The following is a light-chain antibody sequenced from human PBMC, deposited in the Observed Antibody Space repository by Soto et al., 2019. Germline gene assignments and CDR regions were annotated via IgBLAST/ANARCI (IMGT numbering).Light chain of an antibody. CDR1: QAIRDD. V-gene: IGKV1-6*01. Sequence: IKMTQSPSSLSASVRDRVTITCRASQAIRDDLAWYQQKPGKAPNLLIYAASNLQSGVPSRFSGSGSGTDFTLTISSLQPEDFATYYCLQDYTYPRTFGHGTKVDI. CDR2: AAS. J-gene: IGKJ1*01. CDR3: LQDYTYPRT.